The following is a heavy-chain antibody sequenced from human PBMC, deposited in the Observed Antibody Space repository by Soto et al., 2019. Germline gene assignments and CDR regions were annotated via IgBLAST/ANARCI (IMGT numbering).Heavy chain of an antibody. J-gene: IGHJ6*02. CDR2: IYYSGST. V-gene: IGHV4-61*01. CDR3: ARVGSSYGMDV. CDR1: GGSVSSGSYH. Sequence: SETLSLTCTVSGGSVSSGSYHWSWIRQPPGKGLEWIGYIYYSGSTNYNPSLKSRVTISVDTSKNQFSLKLSSVTAADTAVYDCARVGSSYGMDVWGQGTTVTVSS. D-gene: IGHD6-19*01.